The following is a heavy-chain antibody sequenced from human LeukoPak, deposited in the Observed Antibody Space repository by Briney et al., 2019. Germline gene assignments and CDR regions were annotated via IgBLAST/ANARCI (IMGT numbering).Heavy chain of an antibody. Sequence: SQTLSLTCTVSGGSISSGDYYWSWIRQPPGKGLEWIGYIYYSGSTYYNPSLKSRVTISVDTSKNQFSLKLSSVTGADTAVYYCASPGPPRGYSYGPPTNWGQGTLVTVSS. J-gene: IGHJ4*02. D-gene: IGHD5-18*01. CDR3: ASPGPPRGYSYGPPTN. V-gene: IGHV4-30-4*01. CDR1: GGSISSGDYY. CDR2: IYYSGST.